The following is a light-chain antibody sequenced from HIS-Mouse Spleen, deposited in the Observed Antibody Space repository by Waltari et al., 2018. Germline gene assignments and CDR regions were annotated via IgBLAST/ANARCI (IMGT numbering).Light chain of an antibody. CDR2: EDS. Sequence: SYEQTQPPSVSVSPGQTARITCSGDALPKKSAYWYQQKSGQAPVLVIYEDSKRPSGIPERFSGSSSGTMATLTISGAQVEDEADYYCYSTDSSGNHRVFGGGTKLTVL. CDR3: YSTDSSGNHRV. V-gene: IGLV3-10*01. J-gene: IGLJ2*01. CDR1: ALPKKS.